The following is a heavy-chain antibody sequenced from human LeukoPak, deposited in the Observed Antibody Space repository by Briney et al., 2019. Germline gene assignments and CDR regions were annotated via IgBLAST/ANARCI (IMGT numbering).Heavy chain of an antibody. CDR1: GGSISSYY. D-gene: IGHD6-19*01. V-gene: IGHV4-4*07. Sequence: SETLSLTCTVSGGSISSYYWSWIRQPAGKGLEWIGRIYTSGSTNYNPSLKSRVTMSVDTSKNQFSPKLSSVTAADTAVYYCAREGSSGRYWYFDLWGRGTLVTVSS. CDR3: AREGSSGRYWYFDL. J-gene: IGHJ2*01. CDR2: IYTSGST.